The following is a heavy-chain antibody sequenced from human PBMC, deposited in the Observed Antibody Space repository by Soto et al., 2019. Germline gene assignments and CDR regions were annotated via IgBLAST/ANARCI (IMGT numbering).Heavy chain of an antibody. J-gene: IGHJ4*02. D-gene: IGHD3-22*01. CDR1: GFTFSDYY. CDR2: ISSSSSYT. CDR3: SRAYYYDSSYLDY. V-gene: IGHV3-11*03. Sequence: GGSLRLSCAASGFTFSDYYMSWIRQPPGKGLEWVSYISSSSSYTNYADSVKGRFTISRDNAKNSLYLQMNSLRAEDTAVYYCSRAYYYDSSYLDYWGQGTLGTVAS.